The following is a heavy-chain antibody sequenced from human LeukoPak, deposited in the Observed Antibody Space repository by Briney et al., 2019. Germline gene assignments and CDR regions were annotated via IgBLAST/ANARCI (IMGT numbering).Heavy chain of an antibody. Sequence: GGSLRLSCAASGFTFSSYAMSWVRQAPGKGLEWVSAISGSGGSTYYADSVKGRFAISRDNSKNTLYLQMNSLRAEDTAVYYCAKDGGAGLTNYYGMDVWGQGTTVTVSS. CDR1: GFTFSSYA. J-gene: IGHJ6*02. D-gene: IGHD3-16*01. V-gene: IGHV3-23*01. CDR2: ISGSGGST. CDR3: AKDGGAGLTNYYGMDV.